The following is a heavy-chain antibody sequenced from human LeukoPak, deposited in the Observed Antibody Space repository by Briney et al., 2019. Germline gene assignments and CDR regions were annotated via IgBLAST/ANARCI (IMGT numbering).Heavy chain of an antibody. V-gene: IGHV3-30*04. CDR3: ARDLSRTYTVDY. CDR1: GFTFSSYV. D-gene: IGHD3-16*01. CDR2: VSWDGKIF. J-gene: IGHJ4*02. Sequence: GGSLRLSCAASGFTFSSYVMHWVRQAPGKGLEWVAFVSWDGKIFSYADFVKGRFTISRDNSRNTLYLHMNSLRTDDTAIYFCARDLSRTYTVDYWGQGTLVTVSS.